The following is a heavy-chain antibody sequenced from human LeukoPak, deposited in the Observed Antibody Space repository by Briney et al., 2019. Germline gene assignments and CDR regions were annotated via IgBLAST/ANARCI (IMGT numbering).Heavy chain of an antibody. D-gene: IGHD3-22*01. J-gene: IGHJ5*01. Sequence: GQSLKISCKGSGLNLATTWIGWVRQMPGKGLEWMGIIYVGDSDTRYSPSFEGQVTFSVDTSMTTAFLQLTSLKASDTAMYYCARLNGDRSADSWGQGTQLIVSS. CDR1: GLNLATTW. V-gene: IGHV5-51*01. CDR2: IYVGDSDT. CDR3: ARLNGDRSADS.